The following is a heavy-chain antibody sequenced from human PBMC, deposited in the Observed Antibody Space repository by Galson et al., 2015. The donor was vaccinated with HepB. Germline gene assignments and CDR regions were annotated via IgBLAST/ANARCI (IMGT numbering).Heavy chain of an antibody. CDR1: GYKFTSYG. D-gene: IGHD3-22*01. V-gene: IGHV1-18*01. CDR3: ARDGNGYYYVPFDL. J-gene: IGHJ3*01. CDR2: ISAYNGDT. Sequence: SVKVSCKASGYKFTSYGISWVRQAPGQGLEWMAWISAYNGDTNYAQKFHGRVTMTTDTSTSTAYMGLRSLRSDDTAVYYCARDGNGYYYVPFDLWGLGTMVTVSS.